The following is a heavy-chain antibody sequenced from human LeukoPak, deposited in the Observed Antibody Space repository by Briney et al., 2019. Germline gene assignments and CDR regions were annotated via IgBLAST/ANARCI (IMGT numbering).Heavy chain of an antibody. J-gene: IGHJ4*02. CDR3: ARFIAAPYYFDY. CDR2: INHSGST. D-gene: IGHD6-13*01. CDR1: GGSFSGSY. V-gene: IGHV4-34*01. Sequence: PSENLSLTCAVYGGSFSGSYWSWIRKPPGKGLEWIGEINHSGSTNYNPSLKSRVTISGDTSKNHFSLKLSSVTAADTAVYYCARFIAAPYYFDYWGRGTLVTVSS.